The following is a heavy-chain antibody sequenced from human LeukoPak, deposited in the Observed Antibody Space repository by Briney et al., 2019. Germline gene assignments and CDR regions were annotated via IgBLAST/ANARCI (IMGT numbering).Heavy chain of an antibody. V-gene: IGHV3-30-3*01. Sequence: GRSLRLSCAASGFTFSSYAMHWVRQAPGKGREWVAVISYDGSNKYYADSVKGRFTISRDNSKNTLYLQMNSLRAEDTAVYYCARDRFGAFDYWGQGTLVTVSS. CDR3: ARDRFGAFDY. D-gene: IGHD3-10*01. J-gene: IGHJ4*02. CDR2: ISYDGSNK. CDR1: GFTFSSYA.